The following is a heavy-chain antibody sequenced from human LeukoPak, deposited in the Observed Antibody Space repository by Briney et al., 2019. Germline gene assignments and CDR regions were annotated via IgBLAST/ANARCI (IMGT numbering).Heavy chain of an antibody. D-gene: IGHD6-13*01. V-gene: IGHV1-69*04. CDR3: ARTPSTAAGTNHFDY. CDR2: IIPILGIA. J-gene: IGHJ4*02. CDR1: GGTFSSYA. Sequence: SVKVSCKASGGTFSSYAISWVRQAPGQGLEWMGRIIPILGIANYAQKFQGRVTITADKSTSTAYMELSSLRSEDTAVFYCARTPSTAAGTNHFDYWGQGTLVTVSS.